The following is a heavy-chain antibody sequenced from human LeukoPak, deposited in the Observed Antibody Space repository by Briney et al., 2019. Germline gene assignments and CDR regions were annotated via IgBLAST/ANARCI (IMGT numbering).Heavy chain of an antibody. CDR3: AGSYYYDSSGYYLFDY. J-gene: IGHJ4*02. CDR1: GYHFTSYW. CDR2: IYPGDSDT. Sequence: GGSLQISCKGSGYHFTSYWIGWVRQMPGKGLEWMGIIYPGDSDTRYSPSFQGQVTISADKSISTAYLQWSSLKASDTAMYYCAGSYYYDSSGYYLFDYWGQGTLVTVSS. V-gene: IGHV5-51*01. D-gene: IGHD3-22*01.